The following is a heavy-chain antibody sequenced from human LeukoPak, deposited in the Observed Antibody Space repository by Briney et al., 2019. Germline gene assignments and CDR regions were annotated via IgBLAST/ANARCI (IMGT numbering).Heavy chain of an antibody. CDR3: ARDLLNEGNHLDY. CDR1: GGSISSGDYY. D-gene: IGHD4-23*01. V-gene: IGHV4-30-4*01. J-gene: IGHJ4*02. CDR2: IYYSGSA. Sequence: TLSLTCTVSGGSISSGDYYWSWIRQPPGKGLEWIGYIYYSGSAYYNPSLKSRVTISVDTSKNQFSLKLSSVTAADTAVYYCARDLLNEGNHLDYWGQGTLVTVSS.